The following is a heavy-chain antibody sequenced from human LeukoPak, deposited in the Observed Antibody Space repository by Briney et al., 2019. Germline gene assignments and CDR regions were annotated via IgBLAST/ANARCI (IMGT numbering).Heavy chain of an antibody. CDR2: IKQDGSEK. CDR1: EFTFTTYW. V-gene: IGHV3-7*01. CDR3: ARVRLGYYFHMDV. Sequence: GGSLRLSCAASEFTFTTYWMSWVRQAPGKGLEWVANIKQDGSEKYYVDSVKGRFTISRDNAKNSLYLQMNSLRAEDTAVYYCARVRLGYYFHMDVWGKGTTVTVSS. D-gene: IGHD3-16*01. J-gene: IGHJ6*03.